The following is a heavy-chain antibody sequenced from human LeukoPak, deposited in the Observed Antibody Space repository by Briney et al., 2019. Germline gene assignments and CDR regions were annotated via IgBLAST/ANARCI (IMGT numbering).Heavy chain of an antibody. D-gene: IGHD3-9*01. Sequence: ASVKVSCKTAGYNFTNYYMHWVRQAPGHGLEWMGIMNPSGDTTTYAEKFQGRVTMTRDTSTSTVYMELSSLRSEDTAVYYCARGGALRYFEWFSAYWGQGTLVTVSS. J-gene: IGHJ4*02. V-gene: IGHV1-46*01. CDR3: ARGGALRYFEWFSAY. CDR2: MNPSGDTT. CDR1: GYNFTNYY.